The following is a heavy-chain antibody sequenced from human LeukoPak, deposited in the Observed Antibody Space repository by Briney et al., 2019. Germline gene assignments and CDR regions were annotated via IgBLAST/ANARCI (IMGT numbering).Heavy chain of an antibody. D-gene: IGHD2-21*02. CDR3: AKDTRYCGGDCYPYLGGMDV. J-gene: IGHJ6*02. CDR1: GFTFDDYA. CDR2: ISWNSGSI. V-gene: IGHV3-9*01. Sequence: PGRSLRLSCAASGFTFDDYAMHWVRQAPGKGLEWVSGISWNSGSIGYADSVKGRFTISRDNAKNSLYLQMNSLRAEDTAFYYCAKDTRYCGGDCYPYLGGMDVWGQGTTVTVSS.